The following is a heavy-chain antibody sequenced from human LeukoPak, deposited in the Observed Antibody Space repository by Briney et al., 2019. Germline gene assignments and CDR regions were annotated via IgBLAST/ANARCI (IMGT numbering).Heavy chain of an antibody. J-gene: IGHJ4*02. CDR3: ARRYDFWSGYYTTGLGVDY. V-gene: IGHV1-2*02. CDR1: GYTFTGYS. Sequence: ASVKLSCKASGYTFTGYSMHWVRQAPGQGLEWMGWINPKSGGTDYAQKFQGRVTMTRDTSISTAYMELSRLRSDDTAVYYCARRYDFWSGYYTTGLGVDYWGQGTLVTVSS. CDR2: INPKSGGT. D-gene: IGHD3-3*01.